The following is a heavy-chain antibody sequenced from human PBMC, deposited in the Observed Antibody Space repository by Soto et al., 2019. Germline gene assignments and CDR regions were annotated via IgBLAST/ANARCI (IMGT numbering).Heavy chain of an antibody. V-gene: IGHV4-4*02. CDR1: GDSMGSADW. CDR2: IHHSGGI. CDR3: VCNGYYSLDH. J-gene: IGHJ4*02. D-gene: IGHD6-25*01. Sequence: QVQLQESGPGLVKPSGTLSLTCAVSGDSMGSADWWSWVRQPPGKGLEWIGEIHHSGGINYHPSLRSRVTISVDMSKNQFSLNLSSVTAADTAVYFCVCNGYYSLDHWGQGTLVIVSP.